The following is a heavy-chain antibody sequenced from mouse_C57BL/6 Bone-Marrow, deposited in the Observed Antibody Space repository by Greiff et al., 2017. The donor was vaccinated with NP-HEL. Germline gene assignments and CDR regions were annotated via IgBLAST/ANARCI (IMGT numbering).Heavy chain of an antibody. Sequence: VQLQQSGAELARPGASVKLSCTASGYTFTSYGISWVKQRTGQGLEWIGEINPRSGNTYYNEKFKGKATLPADKSSSTAYMELRSLTSEDSAVYFCARAGYYYFDYWGQGTTLTVSS. CDR3: ARAGYYYFDY. V-gene: IGHV1-81*01. CDR2: INPRSGNT. D-gene: IGHD2-3*01. CDR1: GYTFTSYG. J-gene: IGHJ2*01.